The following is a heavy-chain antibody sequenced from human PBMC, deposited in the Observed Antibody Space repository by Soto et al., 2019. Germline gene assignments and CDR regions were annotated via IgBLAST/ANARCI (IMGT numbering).Heavy chain of an antibody. Sequence: GASVKVSCKASGGTFSSYAISRVRQAPGQGLEWMGGIIPIFGTANYAQKFQGRVTITADESTSTAYMELSSLRSEDTAVYYCATYYYGSSGSKGPFDYWGQGTLVTVSS. J-gene: IGHJ4*02. D-gene: IGHD3-22*01. CDR3: ATYYYGSSGSKGPFDY. CDR1: GGTFSSYA. V-gene: IGHV1-69*13. CDR2: IIPIFGTA.